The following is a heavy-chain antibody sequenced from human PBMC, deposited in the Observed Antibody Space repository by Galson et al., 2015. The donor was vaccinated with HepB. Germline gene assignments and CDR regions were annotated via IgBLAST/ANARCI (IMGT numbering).Heavy chain of an antibody. J-gene: IGHJ5*01. CDR3: AHTPYGDYVGGIFNS. CDR1: GFSLTTSEAG. V-gene: IGHV2-5*02. Sequence: PALVKPTQTLTLTCTFSGFSLTTSEAGVGWIRQPPGKALEWLALIYWDDHKRYSPSLKSRLTIAKDTSKDQVVLTLTNMDPVDTATYYCAHTPYGDYVGGIFNSWGQGTLVTVSS. D-gene: IGHD4-17*01. CDR2: IYWDDHK.